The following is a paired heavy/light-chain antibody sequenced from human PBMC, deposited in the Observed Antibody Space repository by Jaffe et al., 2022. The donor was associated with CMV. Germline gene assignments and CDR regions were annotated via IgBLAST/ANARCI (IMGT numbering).Light chain of an antibody. V-gene: IGKV4-1*01. J-gene: IGKJ2*02. CDR3: QQYYYAPRT. CDR2: WAS. Sequence: DIVMTQSPDSLAVSLGERATINCRSSQNILHSSNNRHSLAWYQQRPGQPPKLLFSWASTRESGVPDRFSGSGSGTDFTLTISSLQAEDVAVYYCQQYYYAPRTFGQGTKLEIK. CDR1: QNILHSSNNRHS.
Heavy chain of an antibody. J-gene: IGHJ5*02. CDR2: ISSSGAP. D-gene: IGHD2-15*01. CDR1: GDSISNYF. CDR3: ARWDCRGGACNPDDP. Sequence: QVQLQESGPGLVKPAETLSLTCTVSGDSISNYFWSWIRQPAGKTLEWIGRISSSGAPNYNPSLKSRVTMSVDTSKNQISLRLSSVTAADTAVYYCARWDCRGGACNPDDPWGQGTLVTVSS. V-gene: IGHV4-4*07.